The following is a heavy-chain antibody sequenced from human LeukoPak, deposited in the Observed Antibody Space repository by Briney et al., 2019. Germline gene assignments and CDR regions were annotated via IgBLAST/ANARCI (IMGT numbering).Heavy chain of an antibody. V-gene: IGHV3-48*04. CDR2: ISSSSSTI. CDR3: ARVPYCGGACYSGYFQH. J-gene: IGHJ1*01. Sequence: GGSLRLSCAASGFTFSSYSMNWVRQAPGKGLEWVSYISSSSSTIYYADSVKGRFTISRDNAKNSLYLQMNSLRAEDTAVYYCARVPYCGGACYSGYFQHWGPGTLVTVS. CDR1: GFTFSSYS. D-gene: IGHD2-21*02.